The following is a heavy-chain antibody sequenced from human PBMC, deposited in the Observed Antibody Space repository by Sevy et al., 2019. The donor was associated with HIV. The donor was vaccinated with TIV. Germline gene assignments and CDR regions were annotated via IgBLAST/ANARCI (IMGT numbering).Heavy chain of an antibody. Sequence: WGSLRLSCAASGFNVNDIYINWVRQAPGKGLEWVSVMYSGGGTYYADSVKGRFTISRDDSKNTLYLQMSSLRVEDAAVYYCARDWGVGNYRAMDVWGPGTTVTVSS. D-gene: IGHD3-16*01. V-gene: IGHV3-53*01. CDR2: MYSGGGT. J-gene: IGHJ6*02. CDR3: ARDWGVGNYRAMDV. CDR1: GFNVNDIY.